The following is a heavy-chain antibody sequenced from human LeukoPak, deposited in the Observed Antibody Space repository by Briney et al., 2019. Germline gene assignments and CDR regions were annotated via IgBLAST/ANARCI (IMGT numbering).Heavy chain of an antibody. CDR1: GFTFSSYE. J-gene: IGHJ4*02. CDR3: AKLSCTTTSCY. Sequence: GGSLRLSCVASGFTFSSYEMNWVRQAPGKGLEWVSLASNTGGNTYYADSVKGRFTISRDNSKNTLYLQMNSLRAEDTALYYCAKLSCTTTSCYWGQGTLVTVSS. D-gene: IGHD2-2*01. CDR2: ASNTGGNT. V-gene: IGHV3-23*01.